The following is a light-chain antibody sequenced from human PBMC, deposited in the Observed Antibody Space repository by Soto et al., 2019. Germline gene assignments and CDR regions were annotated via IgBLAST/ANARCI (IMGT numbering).Light chain of an antibody. CDR1: QSISTW. V-gene: IGKV1-5*03. CDR2: KAS. J-gene: IGKJ5*01. Sequence: DIQMTQSPSTLSASVGDRVTITCRSSQSISTWLAWYQQKPGEAPKLLIYKASSLQGGVPSRFSRSASGTEFTLTISSLQPGHFATYYCQHHNNYPLPFGQGTRLEIK. CDR3: QHHNNYPLP.